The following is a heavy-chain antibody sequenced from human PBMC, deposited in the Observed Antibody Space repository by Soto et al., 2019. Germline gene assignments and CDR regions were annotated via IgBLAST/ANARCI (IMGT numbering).Heavy chain of an antibody. CDR2: ISYDGSQK. CDR1: GFTFSSYG. D-gene: IGHD6-19*01. V-gene: IGHV3-30*18. J-gene: IGHJ4*02. CDR3: AKDLVGYSSDWPLDC. Sequence: GGSLRLSCAASGFTFSSYGMHWVRQAPGKGLEWVAVISYDGSQKHYADSVKARFTISRDNSKSTLFLQMSSLRGEDTAVYYCAKDLVGYSSDWPLDCWGQGTLVTVSS.